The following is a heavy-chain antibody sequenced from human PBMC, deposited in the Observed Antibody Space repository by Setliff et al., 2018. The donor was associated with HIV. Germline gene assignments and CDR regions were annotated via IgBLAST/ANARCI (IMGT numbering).Heavy chain of an antibody. Sequence: LSLTCAVSGYSISSGYYWGWVRQAPGKGLEWVAVIWDDGSNKYYADSVKGRFTIFRDNSKNTLYLQMNSLRAEDTAVYYCARERWEAPIFGVDYYSYYMDVWGKGTTVTVSS. V-gene: IGHV3-33*08. CDR1: GYSISSGYY. J-gene: IGHJ6*03. D-gene: IGHD3-3*01. CDR2: IWDDGSNK. CDR3: ARERWEAPIFGVDYYSYYMDV.